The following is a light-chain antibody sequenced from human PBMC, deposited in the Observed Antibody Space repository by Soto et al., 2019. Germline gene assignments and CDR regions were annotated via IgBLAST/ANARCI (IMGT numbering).Light chain of an antibody. Sequence: EIVMTQSPATLSVSPGERATLSCSASQSVSSNLAWYQQKPGQAPRLLIYGASTRASGIPARFSGSGSGTDFTLTSSSLQPEDFAVYYCQQYNNWPWTFGQGTKVEIK. CDR3: QQYNNWPWT. J-gene: IGKJ1*01. CDR1: QSVSSN. CDR2: GAS. V-gene: IGKV3-15*01.